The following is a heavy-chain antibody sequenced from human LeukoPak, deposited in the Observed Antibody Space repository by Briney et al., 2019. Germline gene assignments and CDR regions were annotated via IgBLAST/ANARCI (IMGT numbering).Heavy chain of an antibody. CDR3: AKATYYDSSGYLDY. V-gene: IGHV1-69*13. Sequence: GVSVKVSCKASGGTFISYAISWVRQAPGQGLEWMGGIIPIFGTANYAQKFQGRVTITADESTSTAYMELSSLRSEDTAVYYCAKATYYDSSGYLDYWGQGTLVTVSS. J-gene: IGHJ4*02. D-gene: IGHD3-22*01. CDR2: IIPIFGTA. CDR1: GGTFISYA.